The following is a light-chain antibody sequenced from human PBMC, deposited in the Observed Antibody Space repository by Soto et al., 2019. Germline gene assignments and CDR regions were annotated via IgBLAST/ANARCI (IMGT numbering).Light chain of an antibody. Sequence: EIVLTQSPATLSLSPGERATLSCRASQSVSRYLAWYQQKPGQAPRLLIYDASNRATGIPARFSGSGSGTDFTLTISSLEPEDVAVYYCQQRSNWPLLTFGGGTKVEIK. V-gene: IGKV3-11*01. CDR2: DAS. CDR1: QSVSRY. CDR3: QQRSNWPLLT. J-gene: IGKJ4*01.